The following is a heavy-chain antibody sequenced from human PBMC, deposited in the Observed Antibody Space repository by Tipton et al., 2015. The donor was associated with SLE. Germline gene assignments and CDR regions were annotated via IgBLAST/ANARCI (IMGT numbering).Heavy chain of an antibody. CDR1: GGSISSSSYY. Sequence: QLVQSGPEVKPSETLSLTCTVSGGSISSSSYYWGWIRQPPGKGLEWIGSIYYSGSTYYNPSLKSRVTISVDTSKNQFSLKLSSGTAAATAVYYCARDPSRDSGSQSPFDYWGQGTLVTVSS. J-gene: IGHJ4*02. D-gene: IGHD1-26*01. CDR3: ARDPSRDSGSQSPFDY. CDR2: IYYSGST. V-gene: IGHV4-39*07.